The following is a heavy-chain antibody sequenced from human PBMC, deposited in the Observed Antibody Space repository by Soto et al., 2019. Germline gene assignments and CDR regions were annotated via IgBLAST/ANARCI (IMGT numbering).Heavy chain of an antibody. Sequence: GASLKVSCKASGNTFSRYSITWVRQAPGQGLEWMGGIIPIFAMTNYAQKFQGRVTITADKTTGTASMELNSLRSEDTAIYYCALGGNGDYCGYVSYNYWGQVDRVTVAS. CDR2: IIPIFAMT. CDR1: GNTFSRYS. J-gene: IGHJ4*02. CDR3: ALGGNGDYCGYVSYNY. V-gene: IGHV1-69*10. D-gene: IGHD4-17*01.